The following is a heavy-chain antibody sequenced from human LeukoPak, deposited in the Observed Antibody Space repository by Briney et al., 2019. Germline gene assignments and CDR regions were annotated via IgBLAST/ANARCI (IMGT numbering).Heavy chain of an antibody. D-gene: IGHD3-16*01. J-gene: IGHJ5*02. Sequence: SETLSLTCTVSGGSISSSSYYWGWIRQPPGKGLEWIGSIYYSGSTYYNPSLKSRVTISVDTSKNQFSLKLSSVTAADTAVYYCAILCGARLGDWFDPWGRGTLVTVSS. CDR2: IYYSGST. CDR1: GGSISSSSYY. CDR3: AILCGARLGDWFDP. V-gene: IGHV4-39*01.